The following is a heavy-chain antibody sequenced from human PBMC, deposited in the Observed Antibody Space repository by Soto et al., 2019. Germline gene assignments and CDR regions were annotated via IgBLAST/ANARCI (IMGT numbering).Heavy chain of an antibody. Sequence: QVQLVESGGGVVQPGTSLRLSCAASRLTFSTYDMHSVRQAPGKGLEWVALIWSDASREFYADSVKGRFSISRDNSKYTLFLQMNGLRVEDTAVYYCAGEPRGGAYDMDVWGQGTTVTVSS. CDR1: RLTFSTYD. CDR3: AGEPRGGAYDMDV. D-gene: IGHD3-16*01. J-gene: IGHJ6*02. V-gene: IGHV3-33*01. CDR2: IWSDASRE.